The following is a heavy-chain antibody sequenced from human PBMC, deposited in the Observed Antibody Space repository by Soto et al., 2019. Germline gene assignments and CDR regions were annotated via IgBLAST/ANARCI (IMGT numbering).Heavy chain of an antibody. J-gene: IGHJ4*02. Sequence: GSLRLSCAASGLIFSDYAMSWVRQAPGKGLECVACISGSGGDTFYADSVKDRFTISRDNSKNTLSLHMNSLRVDDTAVYFCAKDRFGIVGPVDYWGQGTLVTVSS. D-gene: IGHD1-26*01. CDR3: AKDRFGIVGPVDY. CDR1: GLIFSDYA. V-gene: IGHV3-23*01. CDR2: ISGSGGDT.